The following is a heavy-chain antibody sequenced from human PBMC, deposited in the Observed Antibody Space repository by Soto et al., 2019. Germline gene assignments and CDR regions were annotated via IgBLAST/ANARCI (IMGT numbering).Heavy chain of an antibody. CDR3: ATLVVPAAMADDAFDI. CDR1: GFTVSSNY. D-gene: IGHD2-2*01. J-gene: IGHJ3*02. CDR2: IYSGGST. V-gene: IGHV3-53*04. Sequence: GGSLRLSCAASGFTVSSNYMSWVRQAPGKGLEWVSVIYSGGSTYYADSVKGRFTISRHNSKNTLYLQMNSLRAEDTAVYYCATLVVPAAMADDAFDIWGQGTMVTVSS.